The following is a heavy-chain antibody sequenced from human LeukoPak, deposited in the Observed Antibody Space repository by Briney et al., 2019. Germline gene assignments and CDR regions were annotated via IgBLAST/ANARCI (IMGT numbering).Heavy chain of an antibody. CDR2: IWYDGSQN. V-gene: IGHV3-33*01. CDR1: GFTFSSYG. J-gene: IGHJ4*02. D-gene: IGHD4/OR15-4a*01. Sequence: GGSLRLSCATSGFTFSSYGFHWVRQALGKGLEWVAVIWYDGSQNYYLDSVKGRFTISRDSFDNTVYLQMNGLRAEDTAVYYCARDLGHFSRGASYFDYWGQGALVTVSS. CDR3: ARDLGHFSRGASYFDY.